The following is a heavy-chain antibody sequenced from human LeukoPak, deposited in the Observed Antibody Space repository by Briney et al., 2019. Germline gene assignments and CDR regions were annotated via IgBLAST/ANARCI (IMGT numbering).Heavy chain of an antibody. CDR1: GFTFSNCV. Sequence: GGSLRLSCAASGFTFSNCVMSWVRQAPGKGLEWVSAISGSGDTTYYADSVKGRFTISRDNSKNTLYLQMNSLRAEDTAVYYCATYSSLNRREFQFWGQGTLLTVSS. V-gene: IGHV3-23*01. CDR2: ISGSGDTT. J-gene: IGHJ1*01. CDR3: ATYSSLNRREFQF. D-gene: IGHD3-22*01.